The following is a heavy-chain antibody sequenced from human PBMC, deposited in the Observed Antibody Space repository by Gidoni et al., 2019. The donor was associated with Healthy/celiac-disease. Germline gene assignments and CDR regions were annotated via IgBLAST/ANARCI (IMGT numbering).Heavy chain of an antibody. V-gene: IGHV4-59*01. J-gene: IGHJ3*02. CDR1: GGPLSSYY. CDR2: IYYSGST. CDR3: ARSMYSSGWYPQENDAFDI. Sequence: QVQLQEPGPGLVKPSETLSLTCTASGGPLSSYYWSWIRQPPGKGLEWIGYIYYSGSTNSNPSLKSRVTISVDTSKNQFSLKLSSVTAADTAVYYCARSMYSSGWYPQENDAFDIWGQGTMVTVSS. D-gene: IGHD6-19*01.